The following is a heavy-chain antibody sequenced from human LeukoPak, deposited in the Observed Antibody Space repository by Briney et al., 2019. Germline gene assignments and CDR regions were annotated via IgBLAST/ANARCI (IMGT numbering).Heavy chain of an antibody. V-gene: IGHV3-21*01. CDR3: ARVPRGYGAFDI. D-gene: IGHD5-18*01. CDR1: GFTFSIYW. J-gene: IGHJ3*02. Sequence: GGSLTLSCAASGFTFSIYWMSWVRQAPGKGLEWVSSISSSSSYIYYADSVKGRFTISRDNAKNSLYLQMNSLRAEDTAVYYCARVPRGYGAFDIWGQGTMVTVSS. CDR2: ISSSSSYI.